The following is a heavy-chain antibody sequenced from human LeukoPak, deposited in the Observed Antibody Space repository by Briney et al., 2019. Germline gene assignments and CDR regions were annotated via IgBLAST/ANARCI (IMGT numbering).Heavy chain of an antibody. V-gene: IGHV1-58*01. Sequence: ASVKVSCKASGFAFTSSAVQWVRQARGQRLEWIGWIVVGSSNTNYAQKFQERVTITRDMSISTAYMELSSLRSEDTAVYYCAADYGDYAYNWFDPWGQGTLVTVSS. CDR1: GFAFTSSA. J-gene: IGHJ5*02. CDR2: IVVGSSNT. CDR3: AADYGDYAYNWFDP. D-gene: IGHD4-17*01.